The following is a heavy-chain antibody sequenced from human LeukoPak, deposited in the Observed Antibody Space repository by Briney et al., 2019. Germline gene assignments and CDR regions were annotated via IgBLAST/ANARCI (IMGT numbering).Heavy chain of an antibody. V-gene: IGHV4-38-2*01. CDR1: GGSFSGYY. J-gene: IGHJ4*02. D-gene: IGHD3-3*01. CDR3: GRRGTIFGRHNFDY. CDR2: IYHSGST. Sequence: SETLSLTCAVYGGSFSGYYWGWIPQPPGKGLKWIGSIYHSGSTYYNPSLKSRVTISLDTSQNHFSLKLSSLRPGDIAVYYSGRRGTIFGRHNFDYCRQRTKVTVSS.